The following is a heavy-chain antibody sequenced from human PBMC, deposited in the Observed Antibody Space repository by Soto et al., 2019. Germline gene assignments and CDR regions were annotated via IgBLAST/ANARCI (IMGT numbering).Heavy chain of an antibody. D-gene: IGHD3-22*01. J-gene: IGHJ4*02. V-gene: IGHV4-39*01. CDR1: GCSISSSSYY. CDR3: ARGSPESSGYYAVDY. Sequence: PSETLSLTCTFSGCSISSSSYYWGWIRQPPGKGLEWIGSIYYSGNSYYSPSLKSRVTISVDTSKNQLTLKLNYVTAADTAVYYCARGSPESSGYYAVDYWGQGTLVTVSS. CDR2: IYYSGNS.